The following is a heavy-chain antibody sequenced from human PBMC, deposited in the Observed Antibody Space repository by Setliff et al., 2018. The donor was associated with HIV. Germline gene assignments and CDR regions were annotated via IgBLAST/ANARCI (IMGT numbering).Heavy chain of an antibody. CDR3: ARPRTSCSGGSCYLCPDY. V-gene: IGHV3-30-3*01. D-gene: IGHD2-15*01. CDR1: GFTFSRYA. J-gene: IGHJ4*02. CDR2: ISYDGSKK. Sequence: GGSLRLSCVASGFTFSRYAMHWVRQAPGKGLEWVAVISYDGSKKSYADSVKGRFTSSRDDSKDTVYLQMNSLRAEDTAVYYCARPRTSCSGGSCYLCPDYGGQGTLVTVSS.